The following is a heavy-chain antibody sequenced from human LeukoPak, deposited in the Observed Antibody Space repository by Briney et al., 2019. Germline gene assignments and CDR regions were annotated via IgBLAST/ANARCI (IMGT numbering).Heavy chain of an antibody. J-gene: IGHJ6*04. V-gene: IGHV3-23*01. CDR2: ISGSGGST. Sequence: PGGSLRLSCAASGFTFSSYAMSWVRQAPGKGLEWVSAISGSGGSTCYADSVKGRFTVSRDNSKNTLYLQMNSLRAEDTAVYYCAKGSEGGYDFWSGYYRGGLDVWGKGTTATVSS. CDR1: GFTFSSYA. CDR3: AKGSEGGYDFWSGYYRGGLDV. D-gene: IGHD3-3*01.